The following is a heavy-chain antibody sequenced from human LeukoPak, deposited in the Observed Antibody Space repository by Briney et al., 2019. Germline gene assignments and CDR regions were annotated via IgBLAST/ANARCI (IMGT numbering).Heavy chain of an antibody. CDR1: GYTFTSYG. CDR3: ARAIVVVPAAFPMDV. V-gene: IGHV1-8*02. Sequence: ASVKVSCKASGYTFTSYGISWVRQAPGQGLEWMGWMNPNSGNTGYAQKFQGRVTMTRNTSISTAYMELSSLRSEDTAVYYCARAIVVVPAAFPMDVWGQGTTVTVSS. D-gene: IGHD2-2*01. J-gene: IGHJ6*02. CDR2: MNPNSGNT.